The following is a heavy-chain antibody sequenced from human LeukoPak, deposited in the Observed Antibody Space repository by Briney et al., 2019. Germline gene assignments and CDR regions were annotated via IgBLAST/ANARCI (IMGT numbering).Heavy chain of an antibody. V-gene: IGHV1-18*01. CDR2: ISAYNGNT. J-gene: IGHJ4*02. CDR3: ARGHPSSSWEHIDY. CDR1: GYSFPRYG. Sequence: ASVKVSCKASGYSFPRYGITWVRQAPGQGLEWMGWISAYNGNTNYAQKFQGRVTMTTDTSTSTAYMEVRSLRSDDTAFYYCARGHPSSSWEHIDYWGQGTLVTVSS. D-gene: IGHD6-13*01.